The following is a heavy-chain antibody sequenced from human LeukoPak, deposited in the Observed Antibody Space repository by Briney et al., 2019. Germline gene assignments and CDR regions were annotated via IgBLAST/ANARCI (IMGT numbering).Heavy chain of an antibody. CDR3: ARCEGSSDWIGVYYYYGMDV. V-gene: IGHV3-21*01. CDR2: ISSSSTYI. D-gene: IGHD6-19*01. CDR1: GFTLNSYS. Sequence: KTGGSLRLSCAASGFTLNSYSMNWVRQAPGKGLEWVSSISSSSTYIYYANSVKGRFTISRDNAKNSLYLQMNSLRAEDTGVYYCARCEGSSDWIGVYYYYGMDVWGQGTTVTVSS. J-gene: IGHJ6*02.